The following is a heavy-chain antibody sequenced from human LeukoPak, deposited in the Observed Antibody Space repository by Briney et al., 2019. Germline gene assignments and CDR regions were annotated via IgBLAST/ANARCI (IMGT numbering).Heavy chain of an antibody. Sequence: SETLSLTYTVSGGSINTYYWYWIRQPPGKGLEWIGYIYYSGTTKYSTSLKSRVTLSLDTPKNQIFLRLTSVTAADTAVYYCARRGRSSTDPFEYWGQGTLVTVSS. D-gene: IGHD2-2*01. CDR1: GGSINTYY. CDR2: IYYSGTT. J-gene: IGHJ4*02. V-gene: IGHV4-59*08. CDR3: ARRGRSSTDPFEY.